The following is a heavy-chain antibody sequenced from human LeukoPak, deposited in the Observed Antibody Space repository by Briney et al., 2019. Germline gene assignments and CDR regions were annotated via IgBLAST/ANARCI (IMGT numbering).Heavy chain of an antibody. CDR2: IYTSGST. D-gene: IGHD3-16*01. Sequence: SQTLSLTCTVSGGSISSGSYYWSWIQQPAGKGLEWIGRIYTSGSTNYNPSLRSRVTISVDTSKNHFSLKLTSVTAADTAVYYCARSRRGSYEDVWGKGTTVTVSS. CDR3: ARSRRGSYEDV. CDR1: GGSISSGSYY. J-gene: IGHJ6*04. V-gene: IGHV4-61*02.